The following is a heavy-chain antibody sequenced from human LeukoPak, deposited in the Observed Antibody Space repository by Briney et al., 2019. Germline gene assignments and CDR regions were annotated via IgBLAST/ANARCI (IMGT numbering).Heavy chain of an antibody. J-gene: IGHJ4*02. D-gene: IGHD6-6*01. V-gene: IGHV3-23*01. CDR1: GFTFSTYG. CDR2: TSDTGSDT. Sequence: PGGSLRLSCAASGFTFSTYGMNWVRQAPGKGLEWVSSTSDTGSDTYYADSVKGRFTISRDNSKNTLFLHMNSLRVEDTAIYYCAKRVPYSSSSVYFDAWGQGALVTVSS. CDR3: AKRVPYSSSSVYFDA.